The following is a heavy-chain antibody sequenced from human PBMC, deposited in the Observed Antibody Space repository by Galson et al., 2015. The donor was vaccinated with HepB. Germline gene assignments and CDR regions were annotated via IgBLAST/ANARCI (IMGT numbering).Heavy chain of an antibody. V-gene: IGHV3-30-3*01. CDR2: ISYDGSNK. Sequence: SLRLSCAASGFTFSSYAMHWVRQAPGKGLEWVAVISYDGSNKYYADSVKGRFTISRDNSKNTLYLQMNSLRAEDTAVYYCARDLPAAFDYWGQGTLVTVSS. D-gene: IGHD2-2*01. J-gene: IGHJ4*02. CDR3: ARDLPAAFDY. CDR1: GFTFSSYA.